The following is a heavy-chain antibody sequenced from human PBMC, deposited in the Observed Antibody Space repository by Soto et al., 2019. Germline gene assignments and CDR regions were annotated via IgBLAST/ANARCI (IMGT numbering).Heavy chain of an antibody. CDR2: IKRDGSGK. D-gene: IGHD3-10*01. J-gene: IGHJ4*02. Sequence: GGSLRLSCTASGFTFSNYAMSWVRQAPGKGLEWVANIKRDGSGKYYVDSVKGRFTISRDNAKNSLYLQMNSLRAEDTAVYYCARDFLGRYYYGSGSLDYWGQGTLVTVSS. CDR1: GFTFSNYA. CDR3: ARDFLGRYYYGSGSLDY. V-gene: IGHV3-7*01.